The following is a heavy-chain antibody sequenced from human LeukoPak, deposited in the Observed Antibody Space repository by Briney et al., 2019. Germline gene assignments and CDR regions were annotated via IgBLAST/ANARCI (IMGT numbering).Heavy chain of an antibody. V-gene: IGHV4-38-2*02. J-gene: IGHJ6*03. CDR3: ARDYWSGWSTYYYYYYMDV. Sequence: PSETLSLTCTVSGYSISSGYYWGWIRQPPGKGLEWIGSIYHSGSTYYNPSLKSRVTISVDTSKNQFSLKLSSVTAADTAVYYCARDYWSGWSTYYYYYYMDVWGKGTTVTVSS. D-gene: IGHD6-19*01. CDR2: IYHSGST. CDR1: GYSISSGYY.